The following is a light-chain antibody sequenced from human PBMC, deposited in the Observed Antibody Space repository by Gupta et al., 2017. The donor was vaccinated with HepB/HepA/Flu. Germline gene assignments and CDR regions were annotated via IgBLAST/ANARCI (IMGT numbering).Light chain of an antibody. CDR1: QSVSSN. CDR3: QHENNWSIT. V-gene: IGKV3-15*01. Sequence: EIVMTQSPATLSVSPGERATLSCRASQSVSSNLAWYQQKPGQAPRLLIYGASTRATGIPARFSGSGSGTEFTLTISSLQSEDFAVYYCQHENNWSITFGQGTRLDIK. J-gene: IGKJ5*01. CDR2: GAS.